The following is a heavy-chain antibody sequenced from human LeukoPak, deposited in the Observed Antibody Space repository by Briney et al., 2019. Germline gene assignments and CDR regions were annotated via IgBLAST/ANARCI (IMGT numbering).Heavy chain of an antibody. CDR2: IWYDGSNK. CDR1: GFTFSSYG. Sequence: GGSLRLSCAASGFTFSSYGMHWVRQAPGKGLEWVAVIWYDGSNKYYADSVKGRFTISRDNPKNTLYLQMNSLRAEDTAVYYCARRGDLDAFDIWGQGTMVTVSS. D-gene: IGHD2-21*02. CDR3: ARRGDLDAFDI. J-gene: IGHJ3*02. V-gene: IGHV3-33*01.